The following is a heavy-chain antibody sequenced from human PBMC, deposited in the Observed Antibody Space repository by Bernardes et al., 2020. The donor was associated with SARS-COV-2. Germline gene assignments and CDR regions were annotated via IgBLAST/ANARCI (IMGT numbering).Heavy chain of an antibody. J-gene: IGHJ4*02. CDR1: GFTFSRYW. CDR2: INRDGSST. Sequence: VWSLRLSCAASGFTFSRYWMHWVRQAPGKGLVWVSRINRDGSSTNYADSVKGRFTISRDNAKETLYLQMNSLRAEDTAVYYCTSSLRGYCSGFWGQGTLVTVSS. CDR3: TSSLRGYCSGF. D-gene: IGHD5-18*01. V-gene: IGHV3-74*01.